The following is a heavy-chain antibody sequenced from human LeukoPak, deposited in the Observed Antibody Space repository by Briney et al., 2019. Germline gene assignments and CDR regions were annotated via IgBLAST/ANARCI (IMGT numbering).Heavy chain of an antibody. CDR2: IYPSGNT. J-gene: IGHJ4*02. Sequence: SETLSLTCTVSGDSISNSRHYWSWIRQPAGKALEWIGCIYPSGNTNYNPSLKSRVSISLDTSKNQFSLNLKSVTAADTAMYYCARDGVVTMELDYWGQGTLVTVSS. D-gene: IGHD3-3*01. CDR1: GDSISNSRHY. V-gene: IGHV4-61*02. CDR3: ARDGVVTMELDY.